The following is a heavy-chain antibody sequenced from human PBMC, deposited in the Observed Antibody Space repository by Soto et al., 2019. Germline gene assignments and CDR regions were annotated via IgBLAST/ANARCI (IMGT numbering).Heavy chain of an antibody. CDR2: IGAARDP. V-gene: IGHV3-13*05. CDR3: ARADSGRLPRRADYYYALDV. J-gene: IGHJ6*02. CDR1: GFTFSDYD. D-gene: IGHD2-15*01. Sequence: EVQLVESGGGSVQPGGSLRLSCTASGFTFSDYDMHWVRQGSGKGLEWVSTIGAARDPYCTGSVKGRFTISRENARNSMFLQMNSVTVGEKAVYYCARADSGRLPRRADYYYALDVGGQGTRVTVSS.